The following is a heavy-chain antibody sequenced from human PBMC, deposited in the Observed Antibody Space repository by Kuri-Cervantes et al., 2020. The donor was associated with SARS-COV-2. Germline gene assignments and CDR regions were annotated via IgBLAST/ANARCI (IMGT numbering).Heavy chain of an antibody. D-gene: IGHD3-3*01. V-gene: IGHV3-74*01. J-gene: IGHJ6*02. CDR3: SRDRYDFWSGLGYYYYGMDV. Sequence: GGSLRLSCAASGFTFSSYWMHWVRHAPGKGLVWVSRINSDGSSTSYADSVKGRFTISRDNAKNTLYLQMNSLRAEDTAVYYCSRDRYDFWSGLGYYYYGMDVWGQGTTVTVSS. CDR1: GFTFSSYW. CDR2: INSDGSST.